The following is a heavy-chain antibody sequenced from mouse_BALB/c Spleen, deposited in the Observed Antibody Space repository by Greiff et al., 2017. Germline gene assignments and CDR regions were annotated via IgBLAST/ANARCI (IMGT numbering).Heavy chain of an antibody. Sequence: EVKLMESGGGLVKPGGSLKLSCAASGFTFSDYYMYWVRQTPEKRLEWVATISDGGSYTYYPDSVKGRFTISRDNAKNNLYLQMSSLKSEDTAMYYCARGGDYYGSSYEGFADWGQGTLVTVSA. CDR3: ARGGDYYGSSYEGFAD. J-gene: IGHJ3*01. V-gene: IGHV5-4*02. CDR2: ISDGGSYT. D-gene: IGHD1-1*01. CDR1: GFTFSDYY.